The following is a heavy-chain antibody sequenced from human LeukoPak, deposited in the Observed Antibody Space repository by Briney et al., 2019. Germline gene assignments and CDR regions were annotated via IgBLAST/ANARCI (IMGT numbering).Heavy chain of an antibody. D-gene: IGHD1-26*01. CDR2: ISSSGSTI. J-gene: IGHJ5*02. CDR1: GFTFSDYY. Sequence: GGSLRLSSAASGFTFSDYYMSWIRQAPGKGLEWVSYISSSGSTIYYADSVKGRFTISRDNSKNTLFLQMNSLRTEDTAVYYCAKDFYSGSSPWGQGTLVTLSS. CDR3: AKDFYSGSSP. V-gene: IGHV3-11*04.